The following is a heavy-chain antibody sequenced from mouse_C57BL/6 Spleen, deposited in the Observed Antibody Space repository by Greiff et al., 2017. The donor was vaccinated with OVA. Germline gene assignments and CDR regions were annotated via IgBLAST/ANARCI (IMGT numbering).Heavy chain of an antibody. CDR1: GYTFTSYW. CDR2: INPSNGGT. CDR3: ARIPPTVVGHY. J-gene: IGHJ2*01. D-gene: IGHD1-1*01. V-gene: IGHV1-53*01. Sequence: VKLQESGTELVKPGASVKLSCKASGYTFTSYWMHWVKQRPGQGLEWIGNINPSNGGTNYNEKFKSKATLTVDKSSSTAYMQLSSLTSEDSAVYYCARIPPTVVGHYWGQGTTLTVSS.